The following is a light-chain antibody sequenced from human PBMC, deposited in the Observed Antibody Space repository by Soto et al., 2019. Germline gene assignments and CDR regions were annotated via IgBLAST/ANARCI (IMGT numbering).Light chain of an antibody. CDR3: SSYTGSSLV. J-gene: IGLJ2*01. Sequence: QSVLTQPASVSGSPGQSITISCTGTSSDVGGYNYVSWYQQHPGKAPKLMIYDVSNRPSGVSNRFSGSKSGNTASLTISGLQAEDEADYYCSSYTGSSLVFGGGTQLTVL. CDR2: DVS. V-gene: IGLV2-14*01. CDR1: SSDVGGYNY.